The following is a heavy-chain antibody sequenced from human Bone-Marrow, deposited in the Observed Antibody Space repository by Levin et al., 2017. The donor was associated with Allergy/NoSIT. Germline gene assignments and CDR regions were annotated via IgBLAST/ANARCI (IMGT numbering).Heavy chain of an antibody. D-gene: IGHD3-22*01. CDR3: ARVGRYDTNNFYRWWGAFDI. V-gene: IGHV3-74*01. J-gene: IGHJ3*02. CDR2: INSDASST. CDR1: GFTFNMYW. Sequence: LSLPCAASGFTFNMYWMHWVRQVPGKGLVWVSRINSDASSTSYADSVKGRFSISRDNAKNTVYLQMNSLRAEDTAVYYCARVGRYDTNNFYRWWGAFDIWGQGTKVTVSS.